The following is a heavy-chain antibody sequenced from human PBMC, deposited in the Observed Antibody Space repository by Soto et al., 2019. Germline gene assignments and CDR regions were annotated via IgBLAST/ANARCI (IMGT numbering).Heavy chain of an antibody. Sequence: QVQLQESGPGLVKPSQTLSLTCTVSGGSISSGGPYWGWIRQHPGKGLEWIGYIYYSGSTYYKSSLKSRVTISVDTSNNQFSLKLSSVTAADTAVYYCARMTMVRGVIYYYGMDVWGKGTTVTVSS. V-gene: IGHV4-31*03. CDR2: IYYSGST. J-gene: IGHJ6*04. CDR3: ARMTMVRGVIYYYGMDV. D-gene: IGHD3-10*01. CDR1: GGSISSGGPY.